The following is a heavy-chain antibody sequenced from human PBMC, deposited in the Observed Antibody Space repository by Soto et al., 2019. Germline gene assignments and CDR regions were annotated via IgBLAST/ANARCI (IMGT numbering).Heavy chain of an antibody. V-gene: IGHV1-46*01. D-gene: IGHD3-16*01. J-gene: IGHJ4*02. CDR1: GYTFTSYY. Sequence: ASVKVSCKASGYTFTSYYMHWVRQAPGQGLEWMGIINPSGGSTSYAQKFQGRVTMTRDTSTSTVYMELSSLRSEDTAVYYCARDTAVRLGAKSPFDYWGQGTLVTVSS. CDR3: ARDTAVRLGAKSPFDY. CDR2: INPSGGST.